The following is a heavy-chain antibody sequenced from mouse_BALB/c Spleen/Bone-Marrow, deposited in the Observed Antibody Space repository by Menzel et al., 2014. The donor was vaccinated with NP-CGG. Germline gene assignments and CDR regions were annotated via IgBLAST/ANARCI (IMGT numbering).Heavy chain of an antibody. CDR1: GCTFTNYW. J-gene: IGHJ2*02. V-gene: IGHV1-69*02. CDR2: IEPSDSYT. CDR3: ARGRTTVVSDY. Sequence: QVQLQQPGAEVVKPGASVKVSCKASGCTFTNYWMQWVKQRPGQGLEWIGEIEPSDSYTNYNQDFKGKATLTVDKSSSTAYMQLSSLTSEDSAVYYCARGRTTVVSDYWGQGTSLTVSS. D-gene: IGHD1-1*01.